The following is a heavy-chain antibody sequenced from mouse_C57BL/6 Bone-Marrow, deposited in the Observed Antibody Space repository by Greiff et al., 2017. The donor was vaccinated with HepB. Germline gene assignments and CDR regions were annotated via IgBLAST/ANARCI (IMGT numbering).Heavy chain of an antibody. J-gene: IGHJ3*01. CDR3: ARAWFAY. CDR1: GFTFSSYG. V-gene: IGHV5-6*01. CDR2: ISSGGSYT. Sequence: VQLQQSGGDLVKPGGSLKLSCAASGFTFSSYGMSWVRQTPDKRLEWVATISSGGSYTYYPDSVKGRFTISRDNAKNTLYLQMSSLKSEDTAMYYCARAWFAYWGQGTLVTVSA.